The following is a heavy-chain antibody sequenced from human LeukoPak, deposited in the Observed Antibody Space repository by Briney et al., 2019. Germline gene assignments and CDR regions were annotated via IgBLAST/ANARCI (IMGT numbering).Heavy chain of an antibody. V-gene: IGHV4-34*10. D-gene: IGHD3-10*01. CDR3: ARCKDYYVSGSYYKTFDY. CDR2: VSHSGSS. Sequence: PSETLSLTCAVYGGPFRGFFWSWIRQAPGKGLEWIGEVSHSGSSNYNPSLKSRLTISVDTSKNQFSLKLSSVTAADTAVYYCARCKDYYVSGSYYKTFDYWGQGTLVTVSS. J-gene: IGHJ4*02. CDR1: GGPFRGFF.